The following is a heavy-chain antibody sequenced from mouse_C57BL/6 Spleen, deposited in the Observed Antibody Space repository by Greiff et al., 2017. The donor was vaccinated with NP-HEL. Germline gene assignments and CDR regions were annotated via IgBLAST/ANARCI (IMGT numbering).Heavy chain of an antibody. J-gene: IGHJ2*01. CDR3: ARSTYYYGSSWDY. Sequence: QATLKESGPGILQSSQTLSLTCSFSGFSLSTSGMGVSWIRQPSGKGLEWLAHIYWDDDKRYNPSLKSRLTISKDTSRNQVFLKITSVDTADTATYYCARSTYYYGSSWDYWGQGTTLTVSS. V-gene: IGHV8-12*01. CDR2: IYWDDDK. D-gene: IGHD1-1*01. CDR1: GFSLSTSGMG.